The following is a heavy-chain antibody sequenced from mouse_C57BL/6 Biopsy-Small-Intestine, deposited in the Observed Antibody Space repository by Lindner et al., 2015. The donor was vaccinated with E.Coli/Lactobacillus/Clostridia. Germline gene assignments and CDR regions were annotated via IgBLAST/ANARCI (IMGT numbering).Heavy chain of an antibody. D-gene: IGHD4-1*01. CDR2: ITVHNGDT. J-gene: IGHJ4*01. CDR1: NYSFTTHR. V-gene: IGHV1-74*01. Sequence: SVKVSCKASNYSFTTHRITWVRQTPGQGLEWMGWITVHNGDTNYAQKFQGRVSMTTDTSTSTAFMELRSLRSDDTAVYYCARGETAPDYWGQGTLVTVSS. CDR3: ARGETAPDY.